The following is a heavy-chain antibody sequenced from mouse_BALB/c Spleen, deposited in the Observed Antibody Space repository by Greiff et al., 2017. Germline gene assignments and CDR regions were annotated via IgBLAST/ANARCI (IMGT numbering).Heavy chain of an antibody. V-gene: IGHV1-14*01. J-gene: IGHJ3*01. CDR1: GYTFTSYV. Sequence: EVKVVESGPELVKPGASVKMSCKASGYTFTSYVMHWVKQKPGQGLEWIGYINPYNDGTRYNEKFKGKATLTSDKSSSTAYMELSSLTSEDSAVYYCARNYGSSPFAYWGQGTLVTVSA. D-gene: IGHD1-1*01. CDR3: ARNYGSSPFAY. CDR2: INPYNDGT.